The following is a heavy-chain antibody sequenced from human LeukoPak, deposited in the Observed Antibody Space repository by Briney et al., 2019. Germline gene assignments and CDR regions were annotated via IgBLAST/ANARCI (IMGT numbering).Heavy chain of an antibody. CDR1: GFTVSSNS. J-gene: IGHJ4*02. CDR2: IYSGGST. Sequence: GGSLRLSCAASGFTVSSNSMSWVRQAPGKGLEWVSIIYSGGSTYNADSVRGRFTISRDNSKNTLYLQMNSLRAEDTAVYYCARDWGSYGSGCVYWGQGTLVTVSS. D-gene: IGHD6-19*01. CDR3: ARDWGSYGSGCVY. V-gene: IGHV3-66*01.